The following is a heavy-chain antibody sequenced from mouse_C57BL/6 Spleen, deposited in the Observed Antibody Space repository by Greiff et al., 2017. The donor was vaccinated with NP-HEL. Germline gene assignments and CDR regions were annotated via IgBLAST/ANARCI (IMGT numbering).Heavy chain of an antibody. CDR1: GYTFTSYW. CDR2: IDPSDSET. V-gene: IGHV1-52*01. CDR3: ARGGRGFYCFDY. J-gene: IGHJ2*01. Sequence: QVQLQQPGAELVRPGSSAKLSCKASGYTFTSYWMHWVKQRPIQGLEWIGNIDPSDSETHYNQKFKDKATLTVDKSSSTAYMQLSSLTSEDSAVYYCARGGRGFYCFDYWGQGTTLTVSS.